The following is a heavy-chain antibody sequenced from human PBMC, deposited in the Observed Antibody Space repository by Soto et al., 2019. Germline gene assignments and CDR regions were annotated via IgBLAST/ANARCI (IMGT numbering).Heavy chain of an antibody. CDR1: GGTFSSYA. CDR2: IIPIFGTA. V-gene: IGHV1-69*13. D-gene: IGHD3-10*01. Sequence: SVKVSCKASGGTFSSYAISWVRQAPGQGLEWMGGIIPIFGTANYAQKFQGRVTITADESTSTAYMELSSLRSEDTAVYYCARDTRYYYGSGSRDYYYGMDVWGQGTTATVSS. J-gene: IGHJ6*02. CDR3: ARDTRYYYGSGSRDYYYGMDV.